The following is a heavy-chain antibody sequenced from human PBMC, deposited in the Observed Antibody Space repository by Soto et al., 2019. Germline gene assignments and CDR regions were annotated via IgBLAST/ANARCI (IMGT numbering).Heavy chain of an antibody. V-gene: IGHV4-34*01. Sequence: SETLSLTCAVYGGSFSGYYWSWIRQPPGKGLEWIGEINHSGSTNYNPSLKSRVTISVDTSKNQFSLKLSSVTAADTAVYYCARDLRFLEWWYFDYWGQGTLVTVSS. J-gene: IGHJ4*02. CDR3: ARDLRFLEWWYFDY. CDR1: GGSFSGYY. D-gene: IGHD3-3*01. CDR2: INHSGST.